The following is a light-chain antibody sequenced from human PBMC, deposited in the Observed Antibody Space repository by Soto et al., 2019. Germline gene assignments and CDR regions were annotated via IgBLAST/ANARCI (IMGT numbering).Light chain of an antibody. V-gene: IGLV2-14*01. CDR3: SSYTSSSTLYV. CDR1: RSDVGGYNY. CDR2: DVS. J-gene: IGLJ1*01. Sequence: QSALTQPACVSGSRGQSITISCTGTRSDVGGYNYVSWYQQHPGKPPKLMIYDVSNRPSGFSNRFSGSKSGNTASLTISGLQAEDEADYYCSSYTSSSTLYVFGTGT.